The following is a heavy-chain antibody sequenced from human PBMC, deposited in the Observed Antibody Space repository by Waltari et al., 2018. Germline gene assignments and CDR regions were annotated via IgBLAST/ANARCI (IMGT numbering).Heavy chain of an antibody. D-gene: IGHD4-4*01. CDR1: GFTFDDFA. Sequence: VLLVESGGGLVQPGGSLGLSCAASGFTFDDFAMHWVRQVPGKGVEWVSSSTWNSNSMQYADSVKGRFTISRDNAKNSLFLRMNSLRREDTALYYCVKAKTAVTNFQHWGQGTLVTVSS. CDR3: VKAKTAVTNFQH. V-gene: IGHV3-9*01. CDR2: STWNSNSM. J-gene: IGHJ1*01.